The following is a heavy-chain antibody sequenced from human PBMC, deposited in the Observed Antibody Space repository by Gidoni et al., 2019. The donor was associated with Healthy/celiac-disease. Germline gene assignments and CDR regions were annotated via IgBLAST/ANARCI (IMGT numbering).Heavy chain of an antibody. D-gene: IGHD3-3*01. V-gene: IGHV4-31*03. CDR1: GGSISSGGYY. J-gene: IGHJ4*02. Sequence: QVQLQESGPGLVKSSQTLSLTCTVSGGSISSGGYYWSWIRQHPGKGLEWIGYIYYSGSTYYNPSLKSRVTISVDTSKNQFSLKLSSVTAADTAVYYCARHFWSGFLFDYWGQGTLVTVSS. CDR3: ARHFWSGFLFDY. CDR2: IYYSGST.